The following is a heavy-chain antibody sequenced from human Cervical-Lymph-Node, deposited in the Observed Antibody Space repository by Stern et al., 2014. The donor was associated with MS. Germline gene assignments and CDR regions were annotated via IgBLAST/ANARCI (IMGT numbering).Heavy chain of an antibody. V-gene: IGHV2-70*01. J-gene: IGHJ4*02. CDR3: ARLYSSTLARIDY. CDR2: IDWDDDK. CDR1: GFSLDTSGMC. D-gene: IGHD2-2*01. Sequence: QVTLRESGPALVKPTETLTLTCTFSGFSLDTSGMCVNWIRQPPGKALEWLALIDWDDDKYYSTSLKTRLTISKDTSKNQVVLTMTNMEYVDTATYYCARLYSSTLARIDYWGQGTLVTVSS.